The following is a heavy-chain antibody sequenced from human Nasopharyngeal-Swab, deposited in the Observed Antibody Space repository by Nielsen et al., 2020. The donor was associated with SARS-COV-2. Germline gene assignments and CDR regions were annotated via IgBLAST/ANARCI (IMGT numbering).Heavy chain of an antibody. D-gene: IGHD6-19*01. Sequence: WIRQPPGTGLEWIGSIYYSGSPYYNPSLKSRVTISVDTSKNQFSLTLSSVTAADTAVYYCANTQWLGRDYFDYWGQGTLVTVSS. J-gene: IGHJ4*02. CDR3: ANTQWLGRDYFDY. V-gene: IGHV4-39*01. CDR2: IYYSGSP.